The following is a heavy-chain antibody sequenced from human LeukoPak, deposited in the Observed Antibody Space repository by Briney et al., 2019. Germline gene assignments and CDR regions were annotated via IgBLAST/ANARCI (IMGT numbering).Heavy chain of an antibody. CDR1: GGSISSYY. D-gene: IGHD2-15*01. V-gene: IGHV4-59*01. CDR2: IYCSGST. J-gene: IGHJ4*02. CDR3: ARGDMTNGVYFDY. Sequence: PSETLSLTCTVSGGSISSYYWSWIRQPPGKGLEWIGYIYCSGSTNYNPSLKSRVTISLGTSKNHFSLKLSSVTAADTAVYYCARGDMTNGVYFDYWGQGTLVTVSS.